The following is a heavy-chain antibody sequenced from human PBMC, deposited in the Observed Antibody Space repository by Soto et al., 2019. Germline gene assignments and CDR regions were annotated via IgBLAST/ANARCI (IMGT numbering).Heavy chain of an antibody. CDR1: GFIFSNYG. CDR2: ISGSGDRT. D-gene: IGHD5-12*01. Sequence: GGSLRLSCAASGFIFSNYGMSWVRQAPGKGLEWVSSISGSGDRTHNADSVRDRFTISRDDSRNTLNLQMNSLRAEDTAIYFCATTKGYIDPFDLWGQGTLVTVSS. V-gene: IGHV3-23*01. CDR3: ATTKGYIDPFDL. J-gene: IGHJ4*02.